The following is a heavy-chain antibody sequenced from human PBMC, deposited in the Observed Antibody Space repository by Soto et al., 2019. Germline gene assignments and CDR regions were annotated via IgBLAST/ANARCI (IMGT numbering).Heavy chain of an antibody. CDR3: ARGNFYYGMDV. Sequence: PSETLSLTCAVYGGSFSGNYWSWVRQPPGKGLEWIGEFSDGGSTNYNPSLKSRVTISEDMSKSQFSLKLSSVTAADTAVYYCARGNFYYGMDVWGQGTTVTVS. V-gene: IGHV4-34*01. CDR1: GGSFSGNY. CDR2: FSDGGST. J-gene: IGHJ6*02.